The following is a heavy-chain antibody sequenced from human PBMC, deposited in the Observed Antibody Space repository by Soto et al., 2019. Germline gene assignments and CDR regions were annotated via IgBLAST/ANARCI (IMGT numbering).Heavy chain of an antibody. CDR2: ISSRSTYI. Sequence: PGGSLRLSCAASGFTFSTYSMNWVRQAPGKGLEWVSSISSRSTYIYYADSVKGRFTISRDNAKNSLSLQMNSLRAEDTAVYYCARELVDTPMSSDYWGQGTLVTVSS. D-gene: IGHD5-18*01. CDR3: ARELVDTPMSSDY. J-gene: IGHJ4*02. V-gene: IGHV3-21*01. CDR1: GFTFSTYS.